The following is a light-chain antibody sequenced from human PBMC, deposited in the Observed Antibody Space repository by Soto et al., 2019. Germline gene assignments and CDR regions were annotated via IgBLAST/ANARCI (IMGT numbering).Light chain of an antibody. J-gene: IGKJ2*01. CDR3: QQYDSSSPT. CDR2: DAS. CDR1: QNISVW. V-gene: IGKV1-5*01. Sequence: DIQMTQSPSTLSASVGDGVTITCRASQNISVWLVWYQQRPGKAPKFLIYDASNLETGVSSRFSGSGSGTEFTLTIRSLQPDDFEPYYCQQYDSSSPTFGQGTKLEIK.